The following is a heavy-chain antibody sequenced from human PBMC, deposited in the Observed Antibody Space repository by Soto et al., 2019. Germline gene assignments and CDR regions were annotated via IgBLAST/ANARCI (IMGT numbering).Heavy chain of an antibody. CDR3: ARRHLAVAVSPWFDP. CDR1: GLSITDSEMG. V-gene: IGHV2-26*01. Sequence: QVTLKESGPVLVKPTETLTLRCTVSGLSITDSEMGVSWIRQPPGQPLEWLAHIDSSGEKTYRTFLKSRLALSKDTSKSPIVLTMTTMDPADTATYYCARRHLAVAVSPWFDPWGQGIPVTVAS. D-gene: IGHD6-19*01. J-gene: IGHJ5*02. CDR2: IDSSGEK.